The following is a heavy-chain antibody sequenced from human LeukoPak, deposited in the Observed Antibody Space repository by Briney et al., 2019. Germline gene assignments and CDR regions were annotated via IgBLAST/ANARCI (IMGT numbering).Heavy chain of an antibody. Sequence: GASVKVSCKASGYTFTGYYMHWVRQAPGQGLEWMGWINPNSGGTNYAQKFQGRVTMTRDTSISTVYMELSSLRSEDTAVYYCAREAVAGTDFDYWGQGTLVTVSS. CDR3: AREAVAGTDFDY. D-gene: IGHD6-19*01. J-gene: IGHJ4*02. CDR1: GYTFTGYY. CDR2: INPNSGGT. V-gene: IGHV1-2*02.